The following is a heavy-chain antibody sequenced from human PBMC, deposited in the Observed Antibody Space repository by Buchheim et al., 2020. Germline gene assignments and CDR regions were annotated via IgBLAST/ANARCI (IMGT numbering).Heavy chain of an antibody. V-gene: IGHV3-33*06. CDR1: GFTFSSHC. CDR3: AESPGTYYYYYYYMDV. CDR2: IWYDGSNK. Sequence: QVQLVESGGGLVQPGRSLRLSCAASGFTFSSHCMTWVRQAPGKGLEWVAVIWYDGSNKYYADSVKGRFTISRDNSKNTLYLQMNSLMAEDTAVYYCAESPGTYYYYYYYMDVWGKGTT. J-gene: IGHJ6*03.